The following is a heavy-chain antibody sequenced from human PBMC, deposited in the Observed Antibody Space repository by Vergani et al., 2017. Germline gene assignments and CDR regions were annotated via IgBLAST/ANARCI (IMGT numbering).Heavy chain of an antibody. CDR1: GFTFSSYA. CDR3: AKYNEVPGGPYYFDY. D-gene: IGHD5-24*01. J-gene: IGHJ4*02. V-gene: IGHV3-30*04. CDR2: ISYDGSNK. Sequence: QVQLVESGGGVVQPGRSLRLSCAASGFTFSSYAMHWVRQAPGKGLEWVAVISYDGSNKYYADSVKGRFTISRDNSKNTLYLQMNSLRAVDTAVYYCAKYNEVPGGPYYFDYWGQGTLVTVSS.